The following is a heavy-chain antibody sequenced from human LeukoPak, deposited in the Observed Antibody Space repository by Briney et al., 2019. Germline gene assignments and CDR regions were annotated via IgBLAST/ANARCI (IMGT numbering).Heavy chain of an antibody. CDR2: ISSSSSYI. D-gene: IGHD3-10*01. Sequence: GGSLRLSCATSGFTFSSYTMNWVRQAPGKGLEWVSSISSSSSYIYYADSVKGRFTISRDNAKNSLYLQMNSLRAEDTAVYYCARGNSRMVRGVTNFDYWGQGTLVTVSS. J-gene: IGHJ4*02. CDR3: ARGNSRMVRGVTNFDY. CDR1: GFTFSSYT. V-gene: IGHV3-21*01.